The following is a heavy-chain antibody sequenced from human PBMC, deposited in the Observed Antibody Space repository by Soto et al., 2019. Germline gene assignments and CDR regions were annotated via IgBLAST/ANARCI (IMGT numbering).Heavy chain of an antibody. J-gene: IGHJ4*02. CDR2: ISGSGEST. CDR1: GFTFSSFA. CDR3: AKRREGGYYIFDY. D-gene: IGHD3-10*01. Sequence: PGGSLRLSCAASGFTFSSFAISWVRQAPGKGLEWVSSISGSGESTYYADSVKGRLSISRDNSKNTLYLQMNSLRAEDTAVYYGAKRREGGYYIFDYWGQGTPVTV. V-gene: IGHV3-23*01.